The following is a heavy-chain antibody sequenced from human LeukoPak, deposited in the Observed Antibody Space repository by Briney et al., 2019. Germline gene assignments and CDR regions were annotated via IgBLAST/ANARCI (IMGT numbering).Heavy chain of an antibody. CDR3: SCGGNGGEIDY. J-gene: IGHJ4*02. CDR1: GGSISSYY. Sequence: SETLSLTCTVCGGSISSYYWSWIRQPPGKGLEWIGYIYYSGSTNYNPSLKSRVTISVDTSKNQFSLKLSSVTAADTAVYYCSCGGNGGEIDYWGQGTLVTVSS. D-gene: IGHD4-23*01. CDR2: IYYSGST. V-gene: IGHV4-59*01.